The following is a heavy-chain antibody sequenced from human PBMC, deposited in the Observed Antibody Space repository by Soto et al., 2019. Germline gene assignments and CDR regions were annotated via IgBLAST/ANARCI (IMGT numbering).Heavy chain of an antibody. J-gene: IGHJ4*02. D-gene: IGHD3-22*01. Sequence: GSLKLSCAASGFTFSSYAMSWVRQAPGKGLEWVSTISGTGGSTYYPDSVKGRFTISRDNSKNTVYLQMNSLRAEDAAVYYCAKEMTSGYYLFDYWGQGTLVTVSS. CDR2: ISGTGGST. CDR1: GFTFSSYA. V-gene: IGHV3-23*01. CDR3: AKEMTSGYYLFDY.